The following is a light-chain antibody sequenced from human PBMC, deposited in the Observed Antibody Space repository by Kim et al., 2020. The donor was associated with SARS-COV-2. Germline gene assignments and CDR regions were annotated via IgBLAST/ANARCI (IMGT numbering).Light chain of an antibody. CDR2: DGS. V-gene: IGLV2-23*01. J-gene: IGLJ1*01. CDR3: CSSAGNATRYV. CDR1: SNHVGSNNI. Sequence: SLTTSCTATSNHVGSNNIGSWYQQQPGKAPHHMMYDGSRRPSGVANRFSCSKSGGTASLTTTGRQAADEADYYYCSSAGNATRYVFGAGTQVTVL.